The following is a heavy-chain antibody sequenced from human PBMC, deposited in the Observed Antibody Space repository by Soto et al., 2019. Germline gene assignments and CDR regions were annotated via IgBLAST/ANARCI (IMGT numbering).Heavy chain of an antibody. CDR2: IYHSGST. J-gene: IGHJ6*02. CDR1: GGSISSSNW. CDR3: AIMRRDTAMQYYGMAV. D-gene: IGHD5-18*01. V-gene: IGHV4-4*02. Sequence: QVQLQESGPGLVKPSGTLSLTCAVSGGSISSSNWWSWVRQPPGKGLEWIGEIYHSGSTNYNPSPTSRVPISVDKPRTQFSLKLSYGTAADRAVYYCAIMRRDTAMQYYGMAVWGQGTTVTVSS.